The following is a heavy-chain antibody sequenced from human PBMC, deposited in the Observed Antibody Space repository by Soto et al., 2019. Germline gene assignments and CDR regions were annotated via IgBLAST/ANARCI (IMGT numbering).Heavy chain of an antibody. CDR1: GYTFTSYY. CDR3: ARDIVATINPYYYYGMDV. D-gene: IGHD5-12*01. Sequence: ASVKVSCKASGYTFTSYYMHWVRQAPGQGLEWMGITNPSGGSTSYAQKFQGRVTMTRDTSTSTVYMELSSLRSEDTAVYYCARDIVATINPYYYYGMDVWGQGTTVTVSS. CDR2: TNPSGGST. V-gene: IGHV1-46*01. J-gene: IGHJ6*02.